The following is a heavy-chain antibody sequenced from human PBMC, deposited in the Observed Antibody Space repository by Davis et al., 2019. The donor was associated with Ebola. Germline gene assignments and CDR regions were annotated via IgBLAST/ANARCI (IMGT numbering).Heavy chain of an antibody. J-gene: IGHJ6*02. CDR2: MNPNSGNT. Sequence: AASVKVSCKASGYAFTSYAINWVRQAPGQGLEWMGWMNPNSGNTGYVERFQGRVTMSRNTSISTAYMGLSSLRSEDTAVYYCARSGVRGYYNGMDVWGQGTTVTVSS. CDR1: GYAFTSYA. D-gene: IGHD1-14*01. V-gene: IGHV1-8*02. CDR3: ARSGVRGYYNGMDV.